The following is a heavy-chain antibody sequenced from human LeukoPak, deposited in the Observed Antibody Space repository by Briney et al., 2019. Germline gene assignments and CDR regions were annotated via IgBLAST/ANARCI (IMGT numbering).Heavy chain of an antibody. CDR1: GFTFSSYW. D-gene: IGHD3-10*01. CDR3: ARDSTYGDFDY. Sequence: GGSLRLSCAASGFTFSSYWMNWVRQAPGKELEWVSSISNGGRYLYYADSVKGRFTISRDNAKNSLYLQMNSLRAEDTAVYYCARDSTYGDFDYWGQGTLVTVSS. CDR2: ISNGGRYL. J-gene: IGHJ4*02. V-gene: IGHV3-21*01.